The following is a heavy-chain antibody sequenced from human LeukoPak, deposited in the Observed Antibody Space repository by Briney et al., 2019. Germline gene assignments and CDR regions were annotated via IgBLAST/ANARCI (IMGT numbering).Heavy chain of an antibody. CDR1: GFTFSTYA. CDR3: AKEYSSSGYFDY. Sequence: GGSLRLSCTASGFTFSTYAISWVRQAPGKGLEWVSAISGSGGKTYYTDSVKGRFTITRDNSKNTLYLQMNSLRAEDTAVYYCAKEYSSSGYFDYRGQGTLVTVSS. CDR2: ISGSGGKT. J-gene: IGHJ4*02. V-gene: IGHV3-23*01. D-gene: IGHD6-13*01.